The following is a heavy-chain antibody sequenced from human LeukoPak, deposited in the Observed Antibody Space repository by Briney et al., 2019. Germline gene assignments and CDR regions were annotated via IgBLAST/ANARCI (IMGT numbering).Heavy chain of an antibody. Sequence: HPGGSLRLSCAASGFTSSSYGMHWVRQAPGKGLEWVAFIRYDGSNKYYADSVKGRFTISRDNSKNTLYLQMNSLRAEDTAVFYCAKLDSSSWNYFDYWGQGTLVTVSS. V-gene: IGHV3-30*02. CDR3: AKLDSSSWNYFDY. J-gene: IGHJ4*02. CDR2: IRYDGSNK. CDR1: GFTSSSYG. D-gene: IGHD6-13*01.